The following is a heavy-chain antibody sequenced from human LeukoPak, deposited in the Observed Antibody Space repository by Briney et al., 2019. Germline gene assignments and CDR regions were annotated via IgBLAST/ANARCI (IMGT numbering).Heavy chain of an antibody. CDR1: GYTFTSYG. Sequence: ASVKVSCKASGYTFTSYGISWVRQAPGQGLEWMGWVSAYNGNTNYAQKLQGKVTMTTDTSTSTAYMELRSLRSDDTAVYYCAREATTHDYGDYWGQGTLVTVSS. D-gene: IGHD5-12*01. J-gene: IGHJ4*02. CDR2: VSAYNGNT. V-gene: IGHV1-18*01. CDR3: AREATTHDYGDY.